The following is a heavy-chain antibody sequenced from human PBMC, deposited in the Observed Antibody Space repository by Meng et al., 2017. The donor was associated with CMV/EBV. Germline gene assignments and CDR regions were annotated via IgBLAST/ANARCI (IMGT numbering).Heavy chain of an antibody. V-gene: IGHV3-23*01. Sequence: GESLKISCAASGFTFSSYAMSWVRQAPGKGLEWVSAISGSGGSTYYADSVKGRFTISRDNAKNTLYLQMNSLRAEDTAVYYCAKVKFWSGPLDVWGQGTTVTVSS. CDR2: ISGSGGST. J-gene: IGHJ6*02. CDR3: AKVKFWSGPLDV. CDR1: GFTFSSYA. D-gene: IGHD3-3*01.